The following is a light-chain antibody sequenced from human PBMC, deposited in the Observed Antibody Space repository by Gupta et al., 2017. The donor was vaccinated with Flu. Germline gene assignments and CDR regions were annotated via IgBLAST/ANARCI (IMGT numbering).Light chain of an antibody. V-gene: IGLV3-21*02. Sequence: SYVLTQPPSVSVAPGQTARITCGGNSIGTKSVHWYRQRPGQAPVLVVYDNSDRPSGIPERFSGSNSGNTATLTISGVEAGDEADYYCQLWDGSSDYPEIFGGGTKLTVL. CDR3: QLWDGSSDYPEI. J-gene: IGLJ2*01. CDR1: SIGTKS. CDR2: DNS.